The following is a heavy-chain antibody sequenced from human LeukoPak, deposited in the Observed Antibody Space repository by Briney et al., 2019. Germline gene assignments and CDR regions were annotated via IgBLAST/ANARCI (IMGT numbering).Heavy chain of an antibody. Sequence: HPGGSLRLSCAASGFTFSSYGMHWVRQAPGKGLVWVSRINSDGSSTSYADSVKGRFTISRDNSKNTLYLQMNSLRAEDTAVYYCTRSDDYGASGDYWGQGTLVTVSS. CDR2: INSDGSST. CDR1: GFTFSSYG. D-gene: IGHD4-17*01. V-gene: IGHV3-74*01. CDR3: TRSDDYGASGDY. J-gene: IGHJ4*02.